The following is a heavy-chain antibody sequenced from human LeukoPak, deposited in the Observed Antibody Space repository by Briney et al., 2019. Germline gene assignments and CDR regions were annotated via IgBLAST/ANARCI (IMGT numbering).Heavy chain of an antibody. J-gene: IGHJ3*02. CDR3: ARTQATVGDAFDI. V-gene: IGHV3-66*01. CDR2: IYSGGST. CDR1: GFTVSSNY. Sequence: PGGSLRLSCAAPGFTVSSNYMSWVRQAPGKGLDWVSVIYSGGSTYYADSVKGRFTISRDNSKNTLYLQMNSLRAEDTAVYYCARTQATVGDAFDIWGQGTMVTVSS. D-gene: IGHD1-26*01.